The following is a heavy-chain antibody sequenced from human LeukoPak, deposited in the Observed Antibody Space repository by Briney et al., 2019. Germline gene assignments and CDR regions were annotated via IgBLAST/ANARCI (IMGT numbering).Heavy chain of an antibody. V-gene: IGHV1-18*01. D-gene: IGHD6-13*01. CDR2: ISAYNGKT. J-gene: IGHJ4*02. Sequence: ASVTVSCKASGYTFNSYGINWVRQAPGQGLEWMGWISAYNGKTNYAQKFQGRVTMTTDTSTSTAYMELRSLRSDDTAMYYCARLGTYSSSWLPPDYWGQGTLVTVSS. CDR1: GYTFNSYG. CDR3: ARLGTYSSSWLPPDY.